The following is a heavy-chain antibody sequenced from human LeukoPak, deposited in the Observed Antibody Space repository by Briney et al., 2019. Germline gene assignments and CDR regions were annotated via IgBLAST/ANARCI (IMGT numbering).Heavy chain of an antibody. J-gene: IGHJ4*02. D-gene: IGHD7-27*01. Sequence: PSETLSLTCTVSGDSISSYYWSWIRQPAGKGLEWIGRIYTTGSTNYNPSLKSRVTMSSDTSKNQLSLKLTSVTAADTAVYYCARGAGDDLDYWGQGTLVSVSS. V-gene: IGHV4-4*07. CDR1: GDSISSYY. CDR2: IYTTGST. CDR3: ARGAGDDLDY.